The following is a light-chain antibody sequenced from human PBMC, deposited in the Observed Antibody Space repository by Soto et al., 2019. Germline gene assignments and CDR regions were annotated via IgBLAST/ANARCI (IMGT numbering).Light chain of an antibody. CDR3: SSYTAITTTRV. CDR2: DVS. V-gene: IGLV2-14*03. Sequence: QSALTQPASVSGSPGQSITISRTGTSSDVGGYNYVSWYQQHPGKAPQLMIYDVSSRPSGVSHRFSGSKSGTTASLTISGLQAEDEAYYFCSSYTAITTTRVFGGGTKVTVL. CDR1: SSDVGGYNY. J-gene: IGLJ2*01.